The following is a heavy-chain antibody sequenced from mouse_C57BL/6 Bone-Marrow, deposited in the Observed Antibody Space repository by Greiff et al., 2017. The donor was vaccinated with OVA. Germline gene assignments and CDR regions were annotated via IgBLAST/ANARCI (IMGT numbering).Heavy chain of an antibody. D-gene: IGHD2-4*01. CDR3: AREGGGDYDWYFDV. CDR1: GYTFTSYW. J-gene: IGHJ1*03. Sequence: VQLQPSGAELAKPGASVKLSCKASGYTFTSYWMPWVKQRPGQGLEWIGYINPSSGYPKYNQKFKDKATLTADKSSGTDYMQLSSLTYEDSAVYYCAREGGGDYDWYFDVWGKGTTVTVSS. CDR2: INPSSGYP. V-gene: IGHV1-7*01.